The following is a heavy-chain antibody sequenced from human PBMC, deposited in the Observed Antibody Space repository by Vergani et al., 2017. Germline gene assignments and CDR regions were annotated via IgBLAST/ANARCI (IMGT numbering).Heavy chain of an antibody. CDR1: GFTFSSYW. CDR2: IKQDGSEK. J-gene: IGHJ3*02. D-gene: IGHD5-18*01. Sequence: EVQLVESGGGLVQPGGSLRLSCAASGFTFSSYWMSWVRQAPGKGLEWVANIKQDGSEKYYVDSVKGRFTISRDNAKNSLYLQMNSLRAEDTAVYYCARVYSYGNDDAFDIWGQGTMVTVSS. CDR3: ARVYSYGNDDAFDI. V-gene: IGHV3-7*01.